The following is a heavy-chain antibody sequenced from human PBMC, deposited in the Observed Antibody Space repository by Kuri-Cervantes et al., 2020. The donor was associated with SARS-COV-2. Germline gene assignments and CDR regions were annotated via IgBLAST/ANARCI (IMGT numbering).Heavy chain of an antibody. CDR1: GGSISSRNW. J-gene: IGHJ4*02. V-gene: IGHV4-4*02. Sequence: CAVSGGSISSRNWWSWVRQPPGKGLEWIGEIYHSGCTNYNPSLKSRVTISVDKSKNQFSLKLSSVTAADTAVYYCARWGGQPDSSGPNELWGQGTLVTVSS. D-gene: IGHD3-22*01. CDR2: IYHSGCT. CDR3: ARWGGQPDSSGPNEL.